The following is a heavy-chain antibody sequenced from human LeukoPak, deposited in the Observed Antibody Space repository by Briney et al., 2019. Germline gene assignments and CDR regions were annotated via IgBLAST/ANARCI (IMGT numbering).Heavy chain of an antibody. Sequence: SETLSLTCTVSGGSISSGGYYWSWIRQPPGKGLEWIGYIYHSGSTYYNPSLKSRVTISVDRSKNQFSLKLSSVTAADTAVYYCARDRGKLGVDYWGQGTLVTVSS. V-gene: IGHV4-30-2*01. CDR3: ARDRGKLGVDY. D-gene: IGHD7-27*01. CDR1: GGSISSGGYY. CDR2: IYHSGST. J-gene: IGHJ4*02.